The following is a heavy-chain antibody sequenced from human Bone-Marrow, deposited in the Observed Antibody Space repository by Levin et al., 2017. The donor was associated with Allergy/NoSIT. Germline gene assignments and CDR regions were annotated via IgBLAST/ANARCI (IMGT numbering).Heavy chain of an antibody. CDR3: VLPTLTFVDH. D-gene: IGHD4-17*01. CDR1: GFSLSNAKMG. V-gene: IGHV2-26*01. Sequence: SGPTLVKPTETLTLTCTVSGFSLSNAKMGVSWIRQPPGKAPEWLAHIFWNDEKSYNTSLKSRLTISKDTSKSQVVLTMTNMDPEDTATDYCVLPTLTFVDHWGQGTLVTVSS. J-gene: IGHJ4*02. CDR2: IFWNDEK.